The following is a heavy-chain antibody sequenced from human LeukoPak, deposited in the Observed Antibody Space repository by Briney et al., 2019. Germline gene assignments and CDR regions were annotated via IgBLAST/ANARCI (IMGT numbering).Heavy chain of an antibody. CDR3: ARDNDSGWYKYYFDY. J-gene: IGHJ4*02. Sequence: ASVKVSCKASGGTLSSYAISWVRQAPGQGLEWMGKTIPIFGIANYAQKLQGRVTMTTDTSTSTAYMELRSLRSDDTAVYYCARDNDSGWYKYYFDYWGQGTLVTVSS. D-gene: IGHD6-19*01. CDR2: TIPIFGIA. CDR1: GGTLSSYA. V-gene: IGHV1-69*04.